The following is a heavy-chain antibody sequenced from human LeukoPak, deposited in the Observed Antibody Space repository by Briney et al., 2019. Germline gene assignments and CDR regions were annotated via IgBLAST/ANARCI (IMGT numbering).Heavy chain of an antibody. CDR3: ASGVYNSLYYFDY. CDR2: VSTDGSRT. Sequence: GGSLRLSCAASGFTFSTYWMHWVRQAREKGLVWVSCVSTDGSRTAYADSVKGRFTIYRDNAKNTLYLQMNSLRAEDTAEYYCASGVYNSLYYFDYWGQGTLVTVSS. D-gene: IGHD3-3*01. J-gene: IGHJ4*02. V-gene: IGHV3-74*01. CDR1: GFTFSTYW.